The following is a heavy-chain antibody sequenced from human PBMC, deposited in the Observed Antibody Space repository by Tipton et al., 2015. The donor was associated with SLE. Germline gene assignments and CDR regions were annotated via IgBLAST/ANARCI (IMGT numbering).Heavy chain of an antibody. CDR2: IYHSGSP. CDR1: GYSISSGYY. J-gene: IGHJ3*02. V-gene: IGHV4-38-2*02. CDR3: AGGIVLRFLQSAFDI. D-gene: IGHD3-3*01. Sequence: TLSLTCTVSGYSISSGYYWGWIRQPPGKGLEWIGSIYHSGSPYYNPSLKSRVTISADTSKNQFSLKLSSVTAADTAVYYCAGGIVLRFLQSAFDIWGQGTMVTVSS.